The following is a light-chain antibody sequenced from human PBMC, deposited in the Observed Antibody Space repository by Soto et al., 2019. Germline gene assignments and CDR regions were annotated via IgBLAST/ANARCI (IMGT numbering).Light chain of an antibody. Sequence: QSALAQPASVSGSPGQSITISCTGTTSDVGGFNYVSWYQQHPSKAPKLMIYEVSSRPSGVSKRFSGSKSGNTASLTISGLQAEDEADDYCSSYTSTSTLYVFGTGTKVTV. CDR1: TSDVGGFNY. CDR2: EVS. CDR3: SSYTSTSTLYV. J-gene: IGLJ1*01. V-gene: IGLV2-14*01.